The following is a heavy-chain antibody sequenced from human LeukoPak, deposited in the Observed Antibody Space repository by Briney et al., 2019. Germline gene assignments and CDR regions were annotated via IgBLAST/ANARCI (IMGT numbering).Heavy chain of an antibody. CDR1: GYTFTSYG. CDR2: ISAYNGNT. V-gene: IGHV1-18*01. D-gene: IGHD6-13*01. J-gene: IGHJ3*02. CDR3: ARVKAAAGQLDAFDI. Sequence: ASVTVSCKASGYTFTSYGISWVRQAPGQGLEGMGWISAYNGNTNYAQKLQGRVTMTTDTSTSTAYMELRSLRSDDTAVYYCARVKAAAGQLDAFDIWGQGTMVTVSS.